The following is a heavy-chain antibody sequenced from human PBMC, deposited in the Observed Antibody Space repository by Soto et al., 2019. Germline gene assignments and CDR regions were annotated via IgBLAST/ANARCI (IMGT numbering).Heavy chain of an antibody. Sequence: PSETLSLTCTFSGGSISSYYWSWIRQPPGKGLEWIGYIYYSGSTYYNPSLKSRVTISVDTSKNQFSLKLSSVTAADTAVYYCASETVGVPHNWCDPWGPGTLVTVSS. V-gene: IGHV4-59*08. CDR1: GGSISSYY. J-gene: IGHJ5*02. D-gene: IGHD2-21*01. CDR2: IYYSGST. CDR3: ASETVGVPHNWCDP.